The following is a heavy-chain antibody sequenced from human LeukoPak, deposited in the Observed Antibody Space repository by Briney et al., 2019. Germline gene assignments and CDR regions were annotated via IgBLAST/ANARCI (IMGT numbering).Heavy chain of an antibody. J-gene: IGHJ4*02. V-gene: IGHV4-30-4*01. D-gene: IGHD3-3*01. CDR3: ARATGDFHPFDY. CDR1: GGSISSGDYY. CDR2: IYYSGST. Sequence: SQTLSLTCTVSGGSISSGDYYWSWIRQPPGKGLEWIGYIYYSGSTYYNPSLKSRVTISADTSKNQFSLKLSSVTAADTAVYYCARATGDFHPFDYWGQGTLVTVSS.